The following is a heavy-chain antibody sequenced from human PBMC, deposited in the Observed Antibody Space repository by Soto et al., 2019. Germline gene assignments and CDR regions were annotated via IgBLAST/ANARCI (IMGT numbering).Heavy chain of an antibody. CDR1: GYTFTTYG. D-gene: IGHD4-17*01. CDR2: ISAYSGNT. J-gene: IGHJ4*01. Sequence: QVQLVQSGAEVKKPGASVKVSCKASGYTFTTYGITWVRQAPGQGLEWMGWISAYSGNTNYAQKLQDGLIVTTDTSTNPTNMDLRIMRSDETSVYYCARVVKAGDHGDYGRYYFDFWGHGTLVTVSS. CDR3: ARVVKAGDHGDYGRYYFDF. V-gene: IGHV1-18*04.